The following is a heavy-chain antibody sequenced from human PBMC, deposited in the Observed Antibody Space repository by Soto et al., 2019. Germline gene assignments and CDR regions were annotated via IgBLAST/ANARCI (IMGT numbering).Heavy chain of an antibody. V-gene: IGHV1-69*12. Sequence: QVQLVQSGAEVKKPGSSVKVSCKASGGTFSSYAISWVRQAPGQGLEWMGGIIPIFGTANYAQKFQGRVTITADESRSTAYMERSSLRSEDTAVYYCARNGGPLGSYYYGMDVWGQGTTVTVSS. CDR1: GGTFSSYA. D-gene: IGHD3-16*01. CDR3: ARNGGPLGSYYYGMDV. CDR2: IIPIFGTA. J-gene: IGHJ6*02.